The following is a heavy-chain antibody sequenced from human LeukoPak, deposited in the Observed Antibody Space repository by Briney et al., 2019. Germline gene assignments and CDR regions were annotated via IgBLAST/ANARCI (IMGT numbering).Heavy chain of an antibody. CDR2: ISSSSSTI. Sequence: GGSLRLSCAASGFTFSSYSMNWVRQAPGGGLEWVSYISSSSSTIYYAHSVKGRFTIYRDNDKNSLYQQINSLRAEDTAVYYCARGDGGETTNGGYYFNFWGRGTVDSV. D-gene: IGHD2-8*01. CDR1: GFTFSSYS. J-gene: IGHJ4*02. CDR3: ARGDGGETTNGGYYFNF. V-gene: IGHV3-48*01.